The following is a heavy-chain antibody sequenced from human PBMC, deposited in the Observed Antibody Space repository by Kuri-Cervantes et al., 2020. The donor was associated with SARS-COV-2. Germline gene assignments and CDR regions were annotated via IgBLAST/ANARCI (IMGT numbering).Heavy chain of an antibody. CDR2: IKQDGSEK. Sequence: GESLKISCAASGFTFSSYWMSWVRQAPGKGLEWVANIKQDGSEKYYVDSVKGRFTISRDNAKNSLYLQMNSPRAEDTAVYYCARDWLRGGFDYWGQGTLVTVSS. V-gene: IGHV3-7*05. J-gene: IGHJ4*02. CDR3: ARDWLRGGFDY. D-gene: IGHD3-9*01. CDR1: GFTFSSYW.